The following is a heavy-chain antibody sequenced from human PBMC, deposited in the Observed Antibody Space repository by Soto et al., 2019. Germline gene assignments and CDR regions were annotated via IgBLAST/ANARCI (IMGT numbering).Heavy chain of an antibody. CDR2: ISYDGSNK. D-gene: IGHD6-13*01. V-gene: IGHV3-30*18. CDR1: GFTFSSYG. J-gene: IGHJ6*02. Sequence: GGSLRLSCAASGFTFSSYGMHWVRQAPGKGLEWVAVISYDGSNKYYADSVKGRFTISRDNSKNTLYLQMNSLRAEDTAVYYCAKGKIGYSSSWGLDRAGADYYYYGMDVWGQGTTVTVSS. CDR3: AKGKIGYSSSWGLDRAGADYYYYGMDV.